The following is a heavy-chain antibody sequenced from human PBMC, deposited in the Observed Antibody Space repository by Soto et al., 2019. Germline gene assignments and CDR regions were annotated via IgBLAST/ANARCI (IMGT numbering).Heavy chain of an antibody. J-gene: IGHJ4*02. Sequence: GGSLRLACSASGFTFSSYAMHWVRQAPGKGLEYVSAISSNGGSTYYADSVKGRFTISRDNSKNTLYLQMSSLRAEDTAVYYCVKDLVGIAAARTSRDYWGQGTLVTVCS. CDR1: GFTFSSYA. D-gene: IGHD6-13*01. CDR3: VKDLVGIAAARTSRDY. CDR2: ISSNGGST. V-gene: IGHV3-64D*08.